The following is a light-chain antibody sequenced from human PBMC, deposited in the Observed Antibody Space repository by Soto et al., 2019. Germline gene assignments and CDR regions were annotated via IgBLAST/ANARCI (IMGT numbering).Light chain of an antibody. Sequence: QAVVTQEASLTVSPGGTVTLTCGSSTGPVTSSHYPYWFQQQPGQAPRTLIYDTSNRYSWTPARFSASLLGDKAALTLSGAQTEDEADYYCFLLYRGNRRVFGAGTKVTVL. CDR3: FLLYRGNRRV. CDR1: TGPVTSSHY. CDR2: DTS. J-gene: IGLJ1*01. V-gene: IGLV7-46*01.